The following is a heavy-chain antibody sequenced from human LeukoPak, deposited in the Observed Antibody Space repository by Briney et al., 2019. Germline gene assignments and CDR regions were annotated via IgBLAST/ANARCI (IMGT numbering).Heavy chain of an antibody. V-gene: IGHV4-59*01. D-gene: IGHD3-10*01. CDR2: IYYSGST. CDR1: GGSISSYY. CDR3: ARVTTMVTTAWFDY. J-gene: IGHJ4*02. Sequence: ASETLSLTCTVSGGSISSYYWSWIRQPPGKGLEWIGYIYYSGSTNYNPSLKSRVTISVDTSKNQFSLKLSSVTAADTAVYYCARVTTMVTTAWFDYWGQGTLVTVSS.